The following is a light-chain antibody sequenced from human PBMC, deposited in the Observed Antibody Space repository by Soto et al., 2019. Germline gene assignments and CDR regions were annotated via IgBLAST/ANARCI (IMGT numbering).Light chain of an antibody. CDR1: SSDVGKYDR. CDR3: RSYTSTSRYV. J-gene: IGLJ1*01. CDR2: EVT. Sequence: QSALTQPPSVSGSPGQSVTISCTGTSSDVGKYDRVSWYQQPPGTAPTLIIYEVTNRPSGVPARFSGSKSGNTASLTISGLQAEDEADYYCRSYTSTSRYVFGAGTKRTVL. V-gene: IGLV2-18*02.